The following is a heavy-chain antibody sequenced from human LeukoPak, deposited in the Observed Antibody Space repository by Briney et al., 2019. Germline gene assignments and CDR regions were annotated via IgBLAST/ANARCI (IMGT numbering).Heavy chain of an antibody. CDR2: IIPIFGTV. D-gene: IGHD5-18*01. Sequence: SVKVSCKASGGTFRSYAISWVRQAPGQGLEWMGGIIPIFGTVNYAQKLQGRVTMTTDTSTSTAYMELRSLRSDDTAVYYCARKRGYSYGPVDYWGQGTLVTVSS. V-gene: IGHV1-69*05. CDR1: GGTFRSYA. J-gene: IGHJ4*02. CDR3: ARKRGYSYGPVDY.